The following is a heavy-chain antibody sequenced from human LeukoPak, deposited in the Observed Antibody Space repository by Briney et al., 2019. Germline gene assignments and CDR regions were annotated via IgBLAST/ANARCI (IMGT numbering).Heavy chain of an antibody. D-gene: IGHD5-24*01. V-gene: IGHV3-30*18. CDR3: AKEVAEMATIIDYEFDY. CDR1: GFTFSSYG. Sequence: PGGSLRLSCAASGFTFSSYGMHWVRQAPGKGLEWVAVISYDGSNKYYADSVKGRFTISRDNSKNTLYLQMNSLRAEDTAVYYCAKEVAEMATIIDYEFDYWGQGTLVTVSS. CDR2: ISYDGSNK. J-gene: IGHJ4*02.